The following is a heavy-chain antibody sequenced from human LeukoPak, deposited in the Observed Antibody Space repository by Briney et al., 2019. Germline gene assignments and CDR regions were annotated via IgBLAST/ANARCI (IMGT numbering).Heavy chain of an antibody. V-gene: IGHV3-9*01. CDR2: ISWDSNTI. CDR1: GLSLDYDA. CDR3: AREGRSGAFDI. J-gene: IGHJ3*02. Sequence: PGRSLRLSCAASGLSLDYDAMHWVRQAPGKGLEWVSGISWDSNTIDYVDSVRGRFTISRDNAKKSLYLQMNSLRAEDTALYYCAREGRSGAFDIWGQGTMVTVSS.